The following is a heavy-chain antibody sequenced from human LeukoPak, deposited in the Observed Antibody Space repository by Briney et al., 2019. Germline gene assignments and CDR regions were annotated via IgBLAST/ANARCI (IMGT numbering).Heavy chain of an antibody. J-gene: IGHJ5*02. CDR2: IVGGGGTT. Sequence: QPGGSLRLSCAASGFTFSSYAMSWVRQAPGKGLEWVSVIVGGGGTTYYADSVKGRFTISRDNSKNTLYLQMNGLRADDTALYYCAKRRDGYIDHWGQGTLVTVSS. CDR1: GFTFSSYA. D-gene: IGHD5-24*01. V-gene: IGHV3-23*01. CDR3: AKRRDGYIDH.